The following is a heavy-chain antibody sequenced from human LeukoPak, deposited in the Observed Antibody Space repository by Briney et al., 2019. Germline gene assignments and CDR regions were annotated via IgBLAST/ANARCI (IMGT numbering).Heavy chain of an antibody. Sequence: GGSLRLSCAASGFTFDDYAMHWVRQAPGKGLEWVPGISWNSGSIGYADSVKGRFTISRDNAKNSLYLQMNSLRAEDTALYYCAKDMRGGSGSRTLYAFDIWGQGTMVTVSS. CDR3: AKDMRGGSGSRTLYAFDI. V-gene: IGHV3-9*01. CDR1: GFTFDDYA. J-gene: IGHJ3*02. D-gene: IGHD3-10*01. CDR2: ISWNSGSI.